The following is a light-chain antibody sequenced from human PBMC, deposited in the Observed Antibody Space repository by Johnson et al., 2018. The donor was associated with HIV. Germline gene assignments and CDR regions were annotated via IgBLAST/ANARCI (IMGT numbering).Light chain of an antibody. CDR1: SSNIGNNY. V-gene: IGLV1-51*01. CDR3: ATWVGSNTICGV. Sequence: QSVLTQPPSVSAAPGQKVTISCSGSSSNIGNNYVSWYQQLPGTAPKLLIYDNNKRPSRSPDRFSGSKSGTSATLGITGLQTGDEADNYCATWVGSNTICGVFGTGIKVTF. J-gene: IGLJ1*01. CDR2: DNN.